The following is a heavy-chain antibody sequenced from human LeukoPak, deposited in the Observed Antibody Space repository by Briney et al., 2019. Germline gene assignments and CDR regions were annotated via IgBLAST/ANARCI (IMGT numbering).Heavy chain of an antibody. CDR1: GYTFTSYD. CDR3: ARVSAGITIVRGVTRRLSWFDP. V-gene: IGHV1-8*01. Sequence: ASVKVSCKASGYTFTSYDINWVRQATGQGLEWMGWMNPNSGNTGYAQKFQGRVTMTRNTSISTAYMELSRLRSKDTAVYYCARVSAGITIVRGVTRRLSWFDPWGQGTLVTVSS. J-gene: IGHJ5*02. CDR2: MNPNSGNT. D-gene: IGHD3-10*01.